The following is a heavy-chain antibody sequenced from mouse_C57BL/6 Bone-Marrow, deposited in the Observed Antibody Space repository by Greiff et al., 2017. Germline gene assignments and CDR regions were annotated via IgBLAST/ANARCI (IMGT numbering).Heavy chain of an antibody. Sequence: EVKLMESGPSLVRPSQTLSLTCTVTGFSINSDCYWIWIRQFQVNKLEYIGYTFYSGINYNNPSLESRTYITRDTSKNQFSQKLSSVTTDDTATYYCARTTDYGYAMDYWGQGTSVTVSS. J-gene: IGHJ4*01. D-gene: IGHD2-4*01. CDR2: TFYSGIN. CDR1: GFSINSDCY. V-gene: IGHV3-3*01. CDR3: ARTTDYGYAMDY.